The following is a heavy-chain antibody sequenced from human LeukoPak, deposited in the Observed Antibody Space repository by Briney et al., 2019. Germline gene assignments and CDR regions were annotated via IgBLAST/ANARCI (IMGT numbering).Heavy chain of an antibody. J-gene: IGHJ4*02. V-gene: IGHV1-2*02. CDR3: AREGVIGDGYNFFDY. D-gene: IGHD5-24*01. Sequence: ASVKVSCKASGYTFTAYYVHWVGQAPGQGLEWMGCINSNNGDTGYAQKFHGRVTMTRDTSISTAYMELSSLTSDDTAVYYCAREGVIGDGYNFFDYWGQGTLVTVSS. CDR2: INSNNGDT. CDR1: GYTFTAYY.